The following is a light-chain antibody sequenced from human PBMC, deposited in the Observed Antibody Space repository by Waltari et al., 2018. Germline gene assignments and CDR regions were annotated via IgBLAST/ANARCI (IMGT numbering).Light chain of an antibody. Sequence: DIVMTQSPDSLAVSLGERAPVNCKSSQSVLHSSNNKNNLAWYQQKPGQPPKLLIYWASTRESGVPDRFSGSGSGTDFTLTISSLQAEDVAVYYCQQYYATPWTFDQGTKLEIK. V-gene: IGKV4-1*01. CDR3: QQYYATPWT. J-gene: IGKJ1*01. CDR1: QSVLHSSNNKNN. CDR2: WAS.